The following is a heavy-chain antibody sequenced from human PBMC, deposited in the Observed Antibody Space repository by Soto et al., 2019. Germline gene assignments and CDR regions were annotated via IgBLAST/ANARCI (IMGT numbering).Heavy chain of an antibody. V-gene: IGHV4-59*08. Sequence: PSETLSLTCTVSGGSISSYYWSWIRQPPGKGLEWIGYIYYSGSTNYNPSLKSRVTISVDTSKNQFSLKLSSVTAADTAVYYCATSPVVVTAIPEYYFDYWGQGTLVTVSS. J-gene: IGHJ4*02. CDR1: GGSISSYY. CDR3: ATSPVVVTAIPEYYFDY. CDR2: IYYSGST. D-gene: IGHD2-21*02.